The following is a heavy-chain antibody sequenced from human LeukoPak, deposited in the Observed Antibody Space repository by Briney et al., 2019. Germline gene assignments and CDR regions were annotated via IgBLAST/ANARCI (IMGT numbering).Heavy chain of an antibody. CDR3: ARERGGYYYYDSSGYGAFDI. CDR1: GFTFSSYS. Sequence: PGGSLRLSCAASGFTFSSYSMNWVRQAPGKGREWVSYMSSSRSTVYCADSVKGRFTISRDNAKNSLYLQMKSLRDEDTAVYYCARERGGYYYYDSSGYGAFDIWGQGTMVTVSS. CDR2: MSSSRSTV. J-gene: IGHJ3*02. D-gene: IGHD3-22*01. V-gene: IGHV3-48*02.